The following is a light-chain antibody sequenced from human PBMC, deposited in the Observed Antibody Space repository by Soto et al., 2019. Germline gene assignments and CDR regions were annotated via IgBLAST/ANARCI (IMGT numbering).Light chain of an antibody. J-gene: IGKJ2*01. CDR2: SAS. CDR1: QSVSSS. V-gene: IGKV3-15*01. Sequence: EVVMTQSPATLSVCPGERVSLSCRASQSVSSSFAWYQQKPGQAPRLLIYSASTRATGIPARFSVSRSGTEFTLTISSLESEDFAVYYWQQYIKGYTLGQGTKLEIQ. CDR3: QQYIKGYT.